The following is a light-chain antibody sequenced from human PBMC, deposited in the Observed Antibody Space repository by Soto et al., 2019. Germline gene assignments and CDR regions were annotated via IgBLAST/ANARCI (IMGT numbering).Light chain of an antibody. CDR1: QDISSF. CDR3: QHRANLPWT. V-gene: IGKV1-33*01. J-gene: IGKJ1*01. CDR2: DAS. Sequence: DIQMTQSPASLSASVGDRVTITCQASQDISSFLKWYQQKPGKAPKFLISDASNLETGVPSRFSGSGSGTDFTFSIASLQPEDIGTYYCQHRANLPWTFGQGTKVEIK.